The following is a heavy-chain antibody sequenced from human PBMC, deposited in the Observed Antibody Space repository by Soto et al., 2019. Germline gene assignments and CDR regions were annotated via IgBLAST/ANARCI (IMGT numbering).Heavy chain of an antibody. Sequence: GGPLGVSWSASGFTRGKYTMGWVRQAPGKGLEWVAESYSTGGTEYADSVKGRFTISRDNSKNTLFLQMNSLGVEDTALYYCARDREPDGILAFDTSGQGTLVTLSS. CDR3: ARDREPDGILAFDT. V-gene: IGHV3-53*01. CDR1: GFTRGKYT. CDR2: SYSTGGT. J-gene: IGHJ4*02. D-gene: IGHD3-9*01.